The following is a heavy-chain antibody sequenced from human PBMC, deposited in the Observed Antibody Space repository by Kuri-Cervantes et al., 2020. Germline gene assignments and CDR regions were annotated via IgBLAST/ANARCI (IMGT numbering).Heavy chain of an antibody. D-gene: IGHD3-9*01. CDR2: ISSSSSYI. Sequence: LSLTCAASGFTFSSYSMNWVRQAPGKGLEWVSSISSSSSYIYYADSVKGRFTISRDNAKNSLYLQMNSLRAEDTAVYYCAKDNIRYYDILTGLVYWGQGTLVTVSS. J-gene: IGHJ4*02. CDR3: AKDNIRYYDILTGLVY. V-gene: IGHV3-21*01. CDR1: GFTFSSYS.